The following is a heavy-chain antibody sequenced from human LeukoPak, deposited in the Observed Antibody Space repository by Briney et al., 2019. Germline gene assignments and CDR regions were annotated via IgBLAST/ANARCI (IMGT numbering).Heavy chain of an antibody. J-gene: IGHJ3*02. CDR1: GGSISSGGYY. Sequence: SETLSLTCTVSGGSISSGGYYWSWIRQHPGRGLEWIGYIYYSGSTDYNPSLKSRFTMSVDTSKNQFSLKLSSVTAADTAVYYCASADYDMAFDIWGQGTMVTVSS. CDR2: IYYSGST. D-gene: IGHD3-9*01. CDR3: ASADYDMAFDI. V-gene: IGHV4-31*03.